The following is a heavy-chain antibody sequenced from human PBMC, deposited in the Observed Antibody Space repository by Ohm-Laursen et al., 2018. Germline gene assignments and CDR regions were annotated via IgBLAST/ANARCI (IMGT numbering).Heavy chain of an antibody. CDR3: ARGSEGPSPPY. CDR2: INKDESEK. J-gene: IGHJ4*02. CDR1: GFTFSSYD. Sequence: SLRLSCAASGFTFSSYDMSWVRQPPGKGLEWVANINKDESEKYYVDSVKGRLTISKDNAKNSLYLQMNSLKFEDTAVYYCARGSEGPSPPYWGQGTLVTVSS. V-gene: IGHV3-7*01.